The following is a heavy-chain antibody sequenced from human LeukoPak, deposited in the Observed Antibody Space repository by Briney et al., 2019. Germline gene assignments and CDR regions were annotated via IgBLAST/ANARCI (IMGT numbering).Heavy chain of an antibody. CDR2: ITRRGSFA. J-gene: IGHJ4*02. CDR3: ARDYGSGSYSLFDY. Sequence: KSGGSLRLSCAASGFTFSSYTMNWVRQAPGKGLEWVSCITRRGSFAYYADSVKGRFTISRDNAKNSLYLLMNSLRAEDTAVYFCARDYGSGSYSLFDYWGQGTLVTVSS. D-gene: IGHD3-10*01. V-gene: IGHV3-21*01. CDR1: GFTFSSYT.